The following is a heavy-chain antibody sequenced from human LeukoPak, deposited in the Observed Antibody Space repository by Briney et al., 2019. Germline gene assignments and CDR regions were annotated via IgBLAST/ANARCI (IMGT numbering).Heavy chain of an antibody. V-gene: IGHV3-23*01. Sequence: QPGGSLRLSCAASGFTFGNYGMNWVRQAPGKGLEWVSGITSSGITYYADSVKGRFTVSRDNSKNTLYLQMNSLRAEDRAVYYCAKDGIAVATPSDYWGQGTLVTVSS. J-gene: IGHJ4*02. D-gene: IGHD6-19*01. CDR1: GFTFGNYG. CDR2: ITSSGIT. CDR3: AKDGIAVATPSDY.